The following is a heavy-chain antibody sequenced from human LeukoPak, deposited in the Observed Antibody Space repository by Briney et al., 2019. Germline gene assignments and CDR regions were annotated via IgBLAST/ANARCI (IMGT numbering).Heavy chain of an antibody. CDR3: ARHYYGSGSYIDY. CDR1: GGTFSSYA. CDR2: IIPIFGTA. V-gene: IGHV1-69*06. Sequence: SVKVSCKASGGTFSSYAISWVRQAPGQGLEWMGGIIPIFGTANYAQKFQGRVTITADKSTSTAYMELSSLRSEDTAVYYCARHYYGSGSYIDYWGQGTLVTVSS. J-gene: IGHJ4*02. D-gene: IGHD3-10*01.